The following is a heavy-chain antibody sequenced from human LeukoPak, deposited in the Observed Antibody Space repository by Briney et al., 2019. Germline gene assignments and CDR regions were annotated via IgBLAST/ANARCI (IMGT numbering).Heavy chain of an antibody. V-gene: IGHV4-4*07. CDR1: GGSISNYH. J-gene: IGHJ4*02. CDR2: IHTSGST. Sequence: SETLSLTCTVSGGSISNYHWSWIRQPAGKGLEWIGQIHTSGSTNYNPPLKSRVSMSIDTTEDQVSLTIRSVTAADTAVYYCAILAGQLAFDYWGQGTLVTVSS. D-gene: IGHD3-16*01. CDR3: AILAGQLAFDY.